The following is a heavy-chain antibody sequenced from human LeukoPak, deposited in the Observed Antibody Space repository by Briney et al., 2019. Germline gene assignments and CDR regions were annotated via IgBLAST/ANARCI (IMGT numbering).Heavy chain of an antibody. V-gene: IGHV4-59*08. D-gene: IGHD6-19*01. CDR1: GVSISGYY. CDR2: IYDSGST. Sequence: LRETLSLTCSVSGVSISGYYWSWIRQPPGKGLEWIGYIYDSGSTYYNPSLKSRVTISVDTSKNQFSLKLSSVTAADTAVYYCARHDSSGWYGGYYFDYWGQGTLVTVSS. CDR3: ARHDSSGWYGGYYFDY. J-gene: IGHJ4*02.